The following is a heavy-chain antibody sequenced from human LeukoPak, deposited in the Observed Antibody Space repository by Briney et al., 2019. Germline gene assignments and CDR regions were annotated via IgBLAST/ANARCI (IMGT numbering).Heavy chain of an antibody. J-gene: IGHJ1*01. D-gene: IGHD6-13*01. CDR3: AKGKGGKSSTSWYAGYFHH. Sequence: GGSLRLSCAASGFTVSSNYMTWVRQAPRKGLEWVSGISWNNDNIGYADSAKGRFTISRDNAKNSLYLEMNSLRGEDTAFYYCAKGKGGKSSTSWYAGYFHHWGQGTLVTVSS. V-gene: IGHV3-9*01. CDR1: GFTVSSNY. CDR2: ISWNNDNI.